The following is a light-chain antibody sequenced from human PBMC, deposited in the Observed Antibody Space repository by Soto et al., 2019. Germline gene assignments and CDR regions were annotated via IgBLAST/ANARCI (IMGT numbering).Light chain of an antibody. CDR1: QSLTGR. V-gene: IGKV1-5*01. J-gene: IGKJ2*01. Sequence: DIQMTQSPSTLSASIGDRVTLTSRARQSLTGRLAWYQQKPGRPPKLLLYDVSILESGVPSRFSGSESGTDFTLTISSLRPDDFATFYCQQYKVYPYTFGQGTRLDI. CDR2: DVS. CDR3: QQYKVYPYT.